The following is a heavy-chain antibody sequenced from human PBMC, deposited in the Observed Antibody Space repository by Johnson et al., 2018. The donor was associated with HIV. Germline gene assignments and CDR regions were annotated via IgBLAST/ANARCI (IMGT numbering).Heavy chain of an antibody. D-gene: IGHD2-15*01. CDR1: GFTFSNAW. CDR3: VKVQLSVWGLQSCSGRACYLGGEFDI. CDR2: IKSKTDGGTT. Sequence: VQLVESWGGLVKPGGSLRLSCAASGFTFSNAWMSWVRQAPGKGLEWVGRIKSKTDGGTTDYAAPVKGRFTISRDNTQKSLYLQMNSLTAEDTALYYCVKVQLSVWGLQSCSGRACYLGGEFDIWGQGTVVTVSS. V-gene: IGHV3-15*05. J-gene: IGHJ3*02.